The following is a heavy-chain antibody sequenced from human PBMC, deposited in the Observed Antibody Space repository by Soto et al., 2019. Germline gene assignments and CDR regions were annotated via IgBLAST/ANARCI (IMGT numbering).Heavy chain of an antibody. J-gene: IGHJ4*02. V-gene: IGHV4-34*01. CDR1: GGSFSGYY. D-gene: IGHD3-10*01. Sequence: SETLSVTCAVYGGSFSGYYWSWSRQPPGKGLEWIGEINHSGSTNHNPSLKSRVTISVDTSKNQFSLKLSSVTAADTAVYYCYGSGSYYTGYGDFDYWGQGTLVTVSS. CDR3: YGSGSYYTGYGDFDY. CDR2: INHSGST.